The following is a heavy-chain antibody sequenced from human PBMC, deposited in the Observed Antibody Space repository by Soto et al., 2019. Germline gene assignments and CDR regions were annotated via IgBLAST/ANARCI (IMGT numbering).Heavy chain of an antibody. CDR1: VGSIISYH. Sequence: SETLSLTCTFSVGSIISYHWSWIRQSAGKGLEWIGRIYTSGNTHYNPSLKSRVTVSIDTSKNQFFLTVNSVTAADSAVYYCARESGDNWDYEAYWGQGTPVTVSS. CDR3: ARESGDNWDYEAY. V-gene: IGHV4-4*07. J-gene: IGHJ4*02. CDR2: IYTSGNT. D-gene: IGHD1-7*01.